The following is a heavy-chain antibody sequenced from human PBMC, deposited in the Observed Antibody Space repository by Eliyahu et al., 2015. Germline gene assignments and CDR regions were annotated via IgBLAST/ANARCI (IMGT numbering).Heavy chain of an antibody. Sequence: QVQLQESGPGLVKPSENLSLTCTVXGGXVSSGSYYWTWIRQPPGKGLEWIGYISYSGSTNYNPSLKSRVTISVDTSKNQFSLKLRSVTAADTAVYYCARDLRDFLLSYHDMDVWGQGTTVTVSS. CDR2: ISYSGST. V-gene: IGHV4-61*01. J-gene: IGHJ6*02. CDR1: GGXVSSGSYY. CDR3: ARDLRDFLLSYHDMDV. D-gene: IGHD3/OR15-3a*01.